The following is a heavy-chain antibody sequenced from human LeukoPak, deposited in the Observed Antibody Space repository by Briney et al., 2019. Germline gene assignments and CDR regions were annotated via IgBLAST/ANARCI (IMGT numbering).Heavy chain of an antibody. J-gene: IGHJ4*02. CDR2: IRSKAFGGTS. V-gene: IGHV3-49*04. CDR1: TFTFADYA. D-gene: IGHD4-11*01. CDR3: TRAPYSNYVNLDY. Sequence: GGSPRLSCKASTFTFADYAMSWVRQAPGKGLEWVGFIRSKAFGGTSEYAASVKGRFTISRDDSKSIVYLQMNSLKTEDTAVYYCTRAPYSNYVNLDYWGQGTLVTVSS.